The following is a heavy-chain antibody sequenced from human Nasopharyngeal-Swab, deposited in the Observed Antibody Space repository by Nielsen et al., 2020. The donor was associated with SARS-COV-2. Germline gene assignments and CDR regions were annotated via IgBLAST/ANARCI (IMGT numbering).Heavy chain of an antibody. D-gene: IGHD6-13*01. Sequence: GESLKISCAASGFTFSRSALTWVRQAPGKGLEWVSAIGVSGTMTYYADFVRGRVTISRDNSKNTLYLQMNSLRAEDTAVYYCARGSSRGMFDYWGQGTLVTVSS. CDR2: IGVSGTMT. J-gene: IGHJ4*02. CDR1: GFTFSRSA. CDR3: ARGSSRGMFDY. V-gene: IGHV3-23*01.